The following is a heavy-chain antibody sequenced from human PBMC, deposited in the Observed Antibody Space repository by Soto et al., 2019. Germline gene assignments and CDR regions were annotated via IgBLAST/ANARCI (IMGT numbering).Heavy chain of an antibody. CDR3: AKARPGAYYYFGLDV. J-gene: IGHJ6*02. V-gene: IGHV4-59*01. Sequence: QVQLQESVPGLVKPSETLSLTCTVSGGSITSNYWSWIRQPPGKGLEWVGYIYNTGSTNYNPSLKSRVTIAAYTSKNQFYLRLSSVTAADTAVYYCAKARPGAYYYFGLDVWGQGTTVTVSS. CDR1: GGSITSNY. CDR2: IYNTGST. D-gene: IGHD6-6*01.